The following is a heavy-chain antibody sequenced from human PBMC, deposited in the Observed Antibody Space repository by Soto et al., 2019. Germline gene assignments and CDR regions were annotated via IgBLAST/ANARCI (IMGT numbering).Heavy chain of an antibody. CDR2: MNPNSGNT. V-gene: IGHV1-8*01. J-gene: IGHJ6*03. CDR3: ARGLEFPAQRRVPAAPYYYYMDV. D-gene: IGHD2-2*01. Sequence: PSVKVSCKASGYTFTSYDINWVRQATGQGLEWMGWMNPNSGNTGYAQKFQGRVTMTRNTSISTAYMELSSLRSEDTAVYYCARGLEFPAQRRVPAAPYYYYMDVWGKGTTVTVSS. CDR1: GYTFTSYD.